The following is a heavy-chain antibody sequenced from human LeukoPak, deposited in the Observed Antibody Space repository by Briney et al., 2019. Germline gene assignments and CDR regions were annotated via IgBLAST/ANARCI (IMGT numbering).Heavy chain of an antibody. J-gene: IGHJ4*02. CDR1: GYTLTELS. V-gene: IGHV1-24*01. D-gene: IGHD3-3*01. Sequence: GASVKVSCKVSGYTLTELSMHWVRQAPGKGLEWVGGFDPEDGETIYAQKFQGRVTMTEDTSTDTAYMELSSLRSEVTAVYYCATGGGIFGVVTYFDYWGQGTLVTVSS. CDR2: FDPEDGET. CDR3: ATGGGIFGVVTYFDY.